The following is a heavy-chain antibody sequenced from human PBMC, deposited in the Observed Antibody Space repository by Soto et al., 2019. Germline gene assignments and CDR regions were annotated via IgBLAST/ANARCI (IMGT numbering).Heavy chain of an antibody. CDR2: IVVGSGNT. Sequence: ASVKVSCKASGFTFTSSAVQWVRQARGQRLEWIGWIVVGSGNTNYAQKFQERVTITRDMSTSTAYMELSSLRSEDTAVYYCAADPVGDYDSSGYYATWYYYGMDVWGQGTTVTVSS. D-gene: IGHD3-22*01. CDR1: GFTFTSSA. V-gene: IGHV1-58*01. J-gene: IGHJ6*02. CDR3: AADPVGDYDSSGYYATWYYYGMDV.